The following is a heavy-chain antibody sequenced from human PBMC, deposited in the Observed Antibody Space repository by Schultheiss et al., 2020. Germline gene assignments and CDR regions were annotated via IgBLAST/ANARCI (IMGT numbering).Heavy chain of an antibody. D-gene: IGHD2-2*01. J-gene: IGHJ3*02. V-gene: IGHV4-31*03. CDR2: IYYSGST. Sequence: SETLSLTCTVSGGSISSGGYYWSWIRQHPGKGLEWIGYIYYSGSTYYNPSLKSRVTISVDTSKNQFSLKLSSVTAADTAVYYCARKEYCSSTSCPHSDAFDSWGQGTMVNVSS. CDR3: ARKEYCSSTSCPHSDAFDS. CDR1: GGSISSGGYY.